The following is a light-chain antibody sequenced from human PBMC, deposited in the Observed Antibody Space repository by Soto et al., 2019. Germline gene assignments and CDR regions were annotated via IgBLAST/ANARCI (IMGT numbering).Light chain of an antibody. Sequence: EIVVTQSPSTLSVSPGERVTLSCRASQSVSSSLAWYQQRPGQAPSLLIYDTSTRAAGIAARFSGSGSGTEFNLTISSLQSEDSAVYYCQQYVHWPPGAFGQGTTVEIK. V-gene: IGKV3-15*01. J-gene: IGKJ1*01. CDR1: QSVSSS. CDR3: QQYVHWPPGA. CDR2: DTS.